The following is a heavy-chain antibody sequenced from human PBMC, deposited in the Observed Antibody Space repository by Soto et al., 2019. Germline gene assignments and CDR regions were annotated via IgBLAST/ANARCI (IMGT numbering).Heavy chain of an antibody. CDR2: ISASNGNR. V-gene: IGHV1-18*04. Sequence: QVRLVQSGAEVKKPGASVKVFCKASGYDFSSYGISWVRQAPGQGLEWMGWISASNGNRDYAQQFQGRVTMTSDTSRTTAYMELRSLRSDDTAVYYCVRDPKRNDYWGQGTLVNVSS. J-gene: IGHJ4*02. CDR1: GYDFSSYG. CDR3: VRDPKRNDY.